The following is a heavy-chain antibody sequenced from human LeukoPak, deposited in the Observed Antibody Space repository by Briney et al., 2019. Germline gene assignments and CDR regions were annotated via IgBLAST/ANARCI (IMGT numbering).Heavy chain of an antibody. Sequence: GASVKVSCKASGYTFTGYYMHWVRQAPGQGLEWMGRISPNSGGTNYAQKFQGRVTMTRDTSISTAYMELSRLRSDDTAVYYCARAHWNDGNWFDPWGQGTLVTVSS. CDR1: GYTFTGYY. J-gene: IGHJ5*02. D-gene: IGHD1-1*01. CDR2: ISPNSGGT. CDR3: ARAHWNDGNWFDP. V-gene: IGHV1-2*06.